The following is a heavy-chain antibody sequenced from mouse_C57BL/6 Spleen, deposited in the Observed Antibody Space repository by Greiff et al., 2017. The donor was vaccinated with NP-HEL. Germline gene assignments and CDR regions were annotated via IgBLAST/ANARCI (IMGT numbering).Heavy chain of an antibody. CDR3: ATSYYSTFDY. CDR1: GFTFSDYG. D-gene: IGHD2-5*01. CDR2: ISSGSSTI. V-gene: IGHV5-17*01. Sequence: EVHLVESGGGLVKPGGSLKLSCAASGFTFSDYGMHWVRQAPEKGLEWVAYISSGSSTIYYADTVKGRFTISRDNAKNTLFLQMTSLRSEDTAMYYCATSYYSTFDYWGQGTTLTVSS. J-gene: IGHJ2*01.